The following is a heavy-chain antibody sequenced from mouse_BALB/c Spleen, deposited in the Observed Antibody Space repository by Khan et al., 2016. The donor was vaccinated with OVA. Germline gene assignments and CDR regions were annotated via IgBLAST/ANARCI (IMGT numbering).Heavy chain of an antibody. CDR3: ARKDYYDYDPFPY. D-gene: IGHD2-4*01. J-gene: IGHJ3*01. CDR2: ISYSGHT. Sequence: VQLQQSGPGLVKPSQSLSLTCTITGYSITSEYTWNWIRQFPGNKLEWMGFISYSGHTRYNPSLKSRISITRDTSKNQFFLQLNSVTSEDTATYYCARKDYYDYDPFPYWGQGTLVTVSA. CDR1: GYSITSEYT. V-gene: IGHV3-2*02.